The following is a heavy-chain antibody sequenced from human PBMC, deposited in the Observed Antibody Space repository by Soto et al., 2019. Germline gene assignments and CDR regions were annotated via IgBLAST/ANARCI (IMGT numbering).Heavy chain of an antibody. Sequence: SESLSLTCAVSGGSISSYYGSWIRQPPGTGLEWIGEINHSGSTNYNPSLKSRVTISVDTSKNQFSLKLTSVTAADTAVYYCARDKITGLFDYWGQGTLVTVSS. CDR3: ARDKITGLFDY. V-gene: IGHV4-34*01. D-gene: IGHD2-8*02. CDR1: GGSISSYY. J-gene: IGHJ4*02. CDR2: INHSGST.